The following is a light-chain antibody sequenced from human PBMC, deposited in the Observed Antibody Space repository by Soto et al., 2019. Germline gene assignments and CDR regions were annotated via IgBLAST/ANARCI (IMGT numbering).Light chain of an antibody. J-gene: IGLJ2*01. CDR1: SSDVGGYNY. CDR3: SSYAGSNNVV. V-gene: IGLV2-8*01. CDR2: EVS. Sequence: QSALTQPPSASGSPGQSVTISCTGTSSDVGGYNYVSWYQQHPGKAPKLMIYEVSKRPSGVPDRFSGSKSGNTASLTVSGLQAEEEADYYCSSYAGSNNVVFGGGTKLTV.